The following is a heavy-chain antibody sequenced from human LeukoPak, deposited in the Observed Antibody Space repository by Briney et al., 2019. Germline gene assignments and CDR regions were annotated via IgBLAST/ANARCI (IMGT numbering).Heavy chain of an antibody. D-gene: IGHD2-15*01. CDR2: MNPNSGNT. Sequence: GASVKVSCKASGYTFTSYDINWVRQATGQGLEWMGWMNPNSGNTGYAQKFQGRVTMTRNTSISTAYMELSSLRSEDTAVYYCARGPLLLYWSGGSCYRNWLDPWGQGTLVTVSS. CDR1: GYTFTSYD. CDR3: ARGPLLLYWSGGSCYRNWLDP. V-gene: IGHV1-8*01. J-gene: IGHJ5*02.